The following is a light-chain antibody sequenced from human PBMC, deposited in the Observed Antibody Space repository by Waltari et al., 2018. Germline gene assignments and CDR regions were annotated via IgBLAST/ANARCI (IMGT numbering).Light chain of an antibody. Sequence: QSVLTQPPSVSAAPGQKVTISCSGGTSNIGNYYVSWYQHLPGAAPKPLIYDNDKRHSGIPDRFSASKSGTSATLGITGLQIGDEADYYCATWDNSLTDVVFGGGTKLTVL. V-gene: IGLV1-51*01. J-gene: IGLJ2*01. CDR1: TSNIGNYY. CDR2: DND. CDR3: ATWDNSLTDVV.